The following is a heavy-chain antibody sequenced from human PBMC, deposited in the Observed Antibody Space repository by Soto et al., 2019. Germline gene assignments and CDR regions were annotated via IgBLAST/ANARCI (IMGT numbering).Heavy chain of an antibody. J-gene: IGHJ6*03. V-gene: IGHV3-23*01. CDR1: GFTFSSYA. CDR3: AKDLRFLEWLLFYYYYYMDV. CDR2: ISGSGGST. Sequence: GESLKISCAASGFTFSSYAMSWVRQAPGKGLEWVSAISGSGGSTYYADSVKGRFTISRDNSKNTLYLQMNSLRAEDTAVYYCAKDLRFLEWLLFYYYYYMDVWGKGTTVTVSS. D-gene: IGHD3-3*01.